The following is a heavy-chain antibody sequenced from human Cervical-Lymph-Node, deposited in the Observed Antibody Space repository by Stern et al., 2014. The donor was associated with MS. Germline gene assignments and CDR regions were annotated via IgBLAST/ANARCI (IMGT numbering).Heavy chain of an antibody. V-gene: IGHV3-7*01. CDR1: TFTFSNYW. D-gene: IGHD6-19*01. J-gene: IGHJ4*02. CDR2: IKQDGSEK. Sequence: LVESGGGLVQPGGSLRLSCAASTFTFSNYWMSWVRQAPGKGLEWVANIKQDGSEKYYVDSVKGRFTISTDNAKNSVYLQMNSLRAEDTAVYYCALAALDYWGQGVLVTVSS. CDR3: ALAALDY.